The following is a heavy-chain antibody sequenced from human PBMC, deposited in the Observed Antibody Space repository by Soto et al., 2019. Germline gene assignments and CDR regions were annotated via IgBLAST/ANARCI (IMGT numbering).Heavy chain of an antibody. CDR2: IYYSGST. V-gene: IGHV4-59*08. CDR3: ARLVVVVAATKGFDAFDI. D-gene: IGHD2-15*01. J-gene: IGHJ3*02. Sequence: SETLSLTCTVSGGSISSYYWSWIRQPPGKGLEWIGYIYYSGSTNYNPSLKSRVTISVDTSKNQFSLKLSSVTAADTAVYYCARLVVVVAATKGFDAFDIWGQGKMVTVS. CDR1: GGSISSYY.